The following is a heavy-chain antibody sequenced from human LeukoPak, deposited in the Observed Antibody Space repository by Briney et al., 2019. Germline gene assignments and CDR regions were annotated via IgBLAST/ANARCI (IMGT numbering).Heavy chain of an antibody. CDR1: GFTFSSYW. CDR2: INSDGSST. CDR3: ARDIDYGDPYNWFDP. J-gene: IGHJ5*02. V-gene: IGHV3-74*01. D-gene: IGHD4-17*01. Sequence: PGGSLRLSCAASGFTFSSYWMHWVRQAPGKGLMWVSRINSDGSSTSYADSVKGRFTISRDNAKNTLYLQMNSLRAEDTAVYYCARDIDYGDPYNWFDPWGQGTLVTVSS.